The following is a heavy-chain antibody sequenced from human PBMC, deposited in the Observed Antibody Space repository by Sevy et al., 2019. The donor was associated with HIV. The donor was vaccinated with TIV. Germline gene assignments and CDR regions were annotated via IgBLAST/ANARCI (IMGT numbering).Heavy chain of an antibody. V-gene: IGHV3-7*03. CDR2: IKQDGSEK. Sequence: GGSLRLSCAASGFTFSSYWMSWVRQAPGKGLEGVANIKQDGSEKYYVDSVKGRFTISRDNAKNSLYLQMNSLRAEDTAVYYCARDEGNYYYYYMDVWGKGTTVTVSS. CDR3: ARDEGNYYYYYMDV. J-gene: IGHJ6*03. CDR1: GFTFSSYW.